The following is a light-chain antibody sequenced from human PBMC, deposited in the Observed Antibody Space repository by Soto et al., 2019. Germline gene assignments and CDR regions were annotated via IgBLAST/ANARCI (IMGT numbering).Light chain of an antibody. CDR1: QSIGTW. J-gene: IGKJ4*01. CDR2: KAS. CDR3: QQYNTYPLT. Sequence: DIPMTQSPSTLSASVGDRVTITYRASQSIGTWLAWYQQKPGKAPKLLIYKASSLEGGVPSRFSGSGSGTDFNITISSLQPDDFATYYCQQYNTYPLTFGGGTTVEIK. V-gene: IGKV1-5*03.